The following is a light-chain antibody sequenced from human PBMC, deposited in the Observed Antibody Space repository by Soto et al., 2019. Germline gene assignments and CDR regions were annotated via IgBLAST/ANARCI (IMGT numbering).Light chain of an antibody. Sequence: SYELTQPPSVSVAPGQTATISCGGNNIGSKTVHWYQQKPGQAPVLVVYDDSDRPSGIPERFSGSNSGNTATLTISGVEAGDEADYYCQVWHTSSDHHVVFGGGTQLTVL. CDR3: QVWHTSSDHHVV. CDR2: DDS. J-gene: IGLJ2*01. V-gene: IGLV3-21*02. CDR1: NIGSKT.